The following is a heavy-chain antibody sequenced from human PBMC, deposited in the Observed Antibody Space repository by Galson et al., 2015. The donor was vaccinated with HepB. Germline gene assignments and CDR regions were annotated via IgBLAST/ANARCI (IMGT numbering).Heavy chain of an antibody. J-gene: IGHJ5*02. CDR3: ARVLPGTPAPLDP. Sequence: ETLSLTCTVSGGSISSYYWSWIRQPPGKGLEWIGYIYYSGSTNYNPSLKSRVTISVDTSKNQFSLKLSSVTAADTAVYYCARVLPGTPAPLDPWGQGTLVTVSS. CDR2: IYYSGST. CDR1: GGSISSYY. V-gene: IGHV4-59*01.